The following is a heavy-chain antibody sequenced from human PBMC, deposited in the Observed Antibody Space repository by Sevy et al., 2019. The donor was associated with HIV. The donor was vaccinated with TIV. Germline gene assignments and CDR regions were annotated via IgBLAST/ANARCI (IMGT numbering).Heavy chain of an antibody. D-gene: IGHD7-27*01. CDR3: ARGGGVATTGDHDAFDI. CDR1: GDTFSTYG. J-gene: IGHJ3*02. CDR2: IIPIFGTP. Sequence: ASVKVSCKASGDTFSTYGLSWVRQAPGQGLEWMGGIIPIFGTPNYAQKIQGRATITADESASTAYMELSSLRSEDTSLYYCARGGGVATTGDHDAFDIWGNGTLVTVSS. V-gene: IGHV1-69*13.